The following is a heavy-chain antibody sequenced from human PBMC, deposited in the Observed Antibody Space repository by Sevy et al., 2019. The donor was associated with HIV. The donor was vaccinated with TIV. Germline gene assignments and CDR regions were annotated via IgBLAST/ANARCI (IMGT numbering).Heavy chain of an antibody. CDR2: INHSGST. CDR1: GGSFSGYY. CDR3: ASRRGYSYGFNY. Sequence: SESLSLTCAVYGGSFSGYYWSWIRQPPGKGLEWIGEINHSGSTNYNPSLKSRVTISVDTSKNQFSLKLSSVTAADTAVYYCASRRGYSYGFNYWGQGTLVTVSS. V-gene: IGHV4-34*01. D-gene: IGHD5-18*01. J-gene: IGHJ4*02.